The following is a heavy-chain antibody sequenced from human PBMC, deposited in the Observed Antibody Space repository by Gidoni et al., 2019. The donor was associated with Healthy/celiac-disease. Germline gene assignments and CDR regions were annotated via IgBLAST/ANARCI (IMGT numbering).Heavy chain of an antibody. Sequence: QVQLVQSGAEVKKPGSSVKGSCKASGGTFSSYAISWVRQAPGQGLEWMGGIIPIFGTANYAQKFQGRVTITADESTSTAYMELSSLRSGDTAVYYCARNGGASYYYDSSGYYYGLAFDIWGQGTMVTVSS. V-gene: IGHV1-69*01. CDR3: ARNGGASYYYDSSGYYYGLAFDI. J-gene: IGHJ3*02. CDR2: IIPIFGTA. D-gene: IGHD3-22*01. CDR1: GGTFSSYA.